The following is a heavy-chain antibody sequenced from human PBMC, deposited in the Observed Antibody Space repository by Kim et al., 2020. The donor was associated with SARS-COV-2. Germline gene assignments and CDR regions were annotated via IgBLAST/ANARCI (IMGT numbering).Heavy chain of an antibody. D-gene: IGHD3-10*01. J-gene: IGHJ5*02. CDR1: GGSISSGDYY. V-gene: IGHV4-30-4*01. Sequence: SETLSLTCTVSGGSISSGDYYWCWIRQPPGKGLEWIGYIYYSGSTYYNPSLKSRVTISVDTSKNQFSLKLSSVTAADTAVYYCARVGLLWFGELSRNWFDPWGQGTLVTVSS. CDR2: IYYSGST. CDR3: ARVGLLWFGELSRNWFDP.